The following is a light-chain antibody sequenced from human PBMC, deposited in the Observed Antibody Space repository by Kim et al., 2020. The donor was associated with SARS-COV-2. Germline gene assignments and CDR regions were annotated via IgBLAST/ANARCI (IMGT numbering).Light chain of an antibody. J-gene: IGKJ2*01. CDR2: WVS. V-gene: IGKV4-1*01. Sequence: SATINCTSSQNVVQSSNYKRYFSWYQHKPGQPPRLLIYWVSTREFGVPDRFSGSGSGTEFTLTIASLQAEDVAVYYCHQYYTPVYSFGQGTKLEI. CDR1: QNVVQSSNYKRY. CDR3: HQYYTPVYS.